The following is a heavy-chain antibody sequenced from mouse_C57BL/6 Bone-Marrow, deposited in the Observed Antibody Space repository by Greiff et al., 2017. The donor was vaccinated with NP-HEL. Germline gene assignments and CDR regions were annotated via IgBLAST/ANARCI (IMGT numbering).Heavy chain of an antibody. CDR1: GFNIKDYY. CDR3: ASYYGSSPAWFAY. CDR2: IDPEDGET. V-gene: IGHV14-2*01. J-gene: IGHJ3*01. D-gene: IGHD1-1*01. Sequence: VQLKQSGAELVKPGASVKLSCTASGFNIKDYYMHWVKQRTEQGLEWIGRIDPEDGETKYAPKFQGKATITADTSSNTAYLQLSSLTSEDTAVYYCASYYGSSPAWFAYWGQGTLVTVSA.